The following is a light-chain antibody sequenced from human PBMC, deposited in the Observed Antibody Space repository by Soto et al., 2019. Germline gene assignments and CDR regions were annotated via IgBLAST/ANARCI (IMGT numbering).Light chain of an antibody. CDR3: SSYTSSSTLDV. J-gene: IGLJ1*01. V-gene: IGLV2-14*01. CDR2: EVT. CDR1: SSDVGDSNS. Sequence: QSALTQPASVSGSPGQSITISCTGTSSDVGDSNSVSWCQQHPGKAPKLMIHEVTNRPSGISNRFSGSKSGNTASLTISGLQAEDEADCYGSSYTSSSTLDVSGTGTQLTVL.